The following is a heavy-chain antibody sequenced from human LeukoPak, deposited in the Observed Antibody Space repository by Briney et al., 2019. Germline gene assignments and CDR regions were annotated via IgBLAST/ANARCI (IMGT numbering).Heavy chain of an antibody. CDR1: GGSISSYY. CDR2: IYYSGYT. D-gene: IGHD1-1*01. J-gene: IGHJ4*02. CDR3: ARDRGTWNDDGFDY. V-gene: IGHV4-59*12. Sequence: SETLSLTCTVSGGSISSYYWSWIRQPPGKGLEWIGDIYYSGYTNYNPSLKSRVTISVDTSKNQFSLKLSSVTAADTAVYYCARDRGTWNDDGFDYWGQGTLVTVSS.